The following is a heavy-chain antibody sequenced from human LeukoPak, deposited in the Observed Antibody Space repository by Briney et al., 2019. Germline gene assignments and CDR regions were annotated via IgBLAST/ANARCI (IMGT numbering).Heavy chain of an antibody. J-gene: IGHJ4*02. CDR2: MSPNSGYT. Sequence: ASVKVSCKASGYTFTSYDINWVRQATGQGLEWMGWMSPNSGYTGYAQEFQGRVTMTRSTSISTAYMELSSLRSEDTAVYYCVRTPPNWGADYWGQGTLVTVSS. CDR1: GYTFTSYD. CDR3: VRTPPNWGADY. D-gene: IGHD7-27*01. V-gene: IGHV1-8*01.